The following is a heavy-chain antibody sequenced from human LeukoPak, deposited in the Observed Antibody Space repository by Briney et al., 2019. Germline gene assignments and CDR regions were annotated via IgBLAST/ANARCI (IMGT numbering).Heavy chain of an antibody. D-gene: IGHD3-10*01. V-gene: IGHV3-23*01. Sequence: GGSLRLSCTASGFTFSIYAMSWVRQAPGRGLEWVSAITSSGDTTFYADSVRGRFTISRDNFKTTLYLQMSRLRAEDTAVFYCAKDRPNYFGSNGHYYRRNGDCWGQGTLVTVCS. J-gene: IGHJ4*02. CDR1: GFTFSIYA. CDR2: ITSSGDTT. CDR3: AKDRPNYFGSNGHYYRRNGDC.